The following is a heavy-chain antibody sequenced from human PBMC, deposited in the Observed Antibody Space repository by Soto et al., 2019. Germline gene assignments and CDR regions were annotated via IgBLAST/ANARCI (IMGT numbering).Heavy chain of an antibody. J-gene: IGHJ6*02. CDR1: GFTVSSNY. CDR3: ARALGYCSSTSCYVPRGMDV. CDR2: IYSGGST. V-gene: IGHV3-53*01. D-gene: IGHD2-2*01. Sequence: RLSCAASGFTVSSNYMSWVRQAPGKGLEWVSVIYSGGSTYYADSVKGRFTISRDNSKNTLYLQMNSLRVEDTAVYYCARALGYCSSTSCYVPRGMDVWGQGTTVTVSS.